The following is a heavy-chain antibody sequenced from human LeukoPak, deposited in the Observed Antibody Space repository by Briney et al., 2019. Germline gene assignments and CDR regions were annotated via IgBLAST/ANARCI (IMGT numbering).Heavy chain of an antibody. CDR3: ARPPASVFDAFRI. CDR1: GGSISSANYY. Sequence: SETLSLTCSVSGGSISSANYYWGWIRQPPGEGLEWIGSIFYSGATYYNPSLKSRVTISLDTSKNHLSLKLTSMTAADTAVYYCARPPASVFDAFRIWGLGTMVTVSS. J-gene: IGHJ3*02. V-gene: IGHV4-39*02. CDR2: IFYSGAT. D-gene: IGHD5/OR15-5a*01.